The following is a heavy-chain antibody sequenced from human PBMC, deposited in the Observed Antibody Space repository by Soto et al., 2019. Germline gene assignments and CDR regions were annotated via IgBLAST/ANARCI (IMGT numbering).Heavy chain of an antibody. V-gene: IGHV1-8*01. CDR1: GYTFTTYD. CDR3: ARFMGWFYYTMDL. J-gene: IGHJ6*02. Sequence: QVQLVQSGAEVKKPGASVKVSCKASGYTFTTYDINWVRQATGQGLERMGWMNPNSGNTAYAQKFQGRVTMARNTSISTAYMELSSLRSEETAVYYCARFMGWFYYTMDLWGQRTPVNVSS. D-gene: IGHD6-19*01. CDR2: MNPNSGNT.